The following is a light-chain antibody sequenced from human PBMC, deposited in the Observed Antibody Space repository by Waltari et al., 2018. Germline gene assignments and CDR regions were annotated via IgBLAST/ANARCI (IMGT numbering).Light chain of an antibody. CDR1: SSNIGNNY. J-gene: IGLJ2*01. Sequence: QSVLTQPPSVSATPGQKVTISCSGSSSNIGNNYVSWYQHLPGTAPKLLIYDNSNLPSGTPDRFSGSTSGTSATLGITGLQTGDEADYYCATWDSSLSSGVVFGGGTKLTVL. V-gene: IGLV1-51*01. CDR3: ATWDSSLSSGVV. CDR2: DNS.